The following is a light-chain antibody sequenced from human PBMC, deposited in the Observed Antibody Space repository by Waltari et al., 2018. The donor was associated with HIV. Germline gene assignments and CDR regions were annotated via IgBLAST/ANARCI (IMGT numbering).Light chain of an antibody. Sequence: DVYTTLSTFILSGFVRDSVNITCRASQSVSSWLAWYQQKPGKPPKLLIYKASTLQSGVPSRFSGSGSGTEFTLTISGLQPDDFATYFCQQYSSSWAFGQGTKVEI. J-gene: IGKJ1*01. CDR3: QQYSSSWA. CDR2: KAS. V-gene: IGKV1-5*03. CDR1: QSVSSW.